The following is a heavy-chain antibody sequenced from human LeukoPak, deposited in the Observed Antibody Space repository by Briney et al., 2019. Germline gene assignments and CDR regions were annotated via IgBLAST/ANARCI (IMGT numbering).Heavy chain of an antibody. J-gene: IGHJ3*02. Sequence: PGGSLRLSCAASGFTFSSYGMHWVRQAPGKGLEWLKFIQYDSSNKYYADSVKGRFTISRDNSKNTLYLQMNSLRAEDTAVYYCAKDGGGWLQLDDAFDIWGQGTMVTVSS. CDR1: GFTFSSYG. D-gene: IGHD5-24*01. CDR2: IQYDSSNK. V-gene: IGHV3-30*02. CDR3: AKDGGGWLQLDDAFDI.